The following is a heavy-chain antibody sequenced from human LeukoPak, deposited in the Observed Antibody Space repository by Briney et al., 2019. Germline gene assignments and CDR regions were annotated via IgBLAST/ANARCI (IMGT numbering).Heavy chain of an antibody. CDR1: GGSISSGGYY. CDR3: ARDWITIGQGP. Sequence: SQTLSLTCTVSGGSISSGGYYWSWIRQPPGKGLEWIGYIYHSGSTYYNPSLKSRVTISVDTSKNQFSLKLSSVTAADTAVYYCARDWITIGQGPWGQGTLVTVSS. J-gene: IGHJ5*02. D-gene: IGHD3-10*01. CDR2: IYHSGST. V-gene: IGHV4-30-2*01.